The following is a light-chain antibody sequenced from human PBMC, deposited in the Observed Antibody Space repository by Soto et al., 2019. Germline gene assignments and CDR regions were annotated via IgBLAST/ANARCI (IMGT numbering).Light chain of an antibody. V-gene: IGLV2-14*01. CDR3: SSYTGSSTQV. J-gene: IGLJ1*01. CDR1: SSDVGGYNY. CDR2: DVS. Sequence: QSVLTQPASVSGSPGQSITISCTGTSSDVGGYNYVSWYQQHPGKAPELMIYDVSNQPSGISNRFSGSKSGNTASLTISGLQAEDEADYYCSSYTGSSTQVFGTGTKVTVL.